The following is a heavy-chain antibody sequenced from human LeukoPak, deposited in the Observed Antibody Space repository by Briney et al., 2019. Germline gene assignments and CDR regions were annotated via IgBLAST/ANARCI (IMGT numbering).Heavy chain of an antibody. CDR1: GFTLSDYT. V-gene: IGHV3-74*01. Sequence: GGSLRLSCAASGFTLSDYTMNWVRQVPGKGLLWVSRINIDGSSTTYADYVKGRFTISRDNARNTLYLQMNSLRAEDTAVYYCARDKYGGNSNAFDIWGHGTMVTVSS. J-gene: IGHJ3*02. CDR2: INIDGSST. D-gene: IGHD4-23*01. CDR3: ARDKYGGNSNAFDI.